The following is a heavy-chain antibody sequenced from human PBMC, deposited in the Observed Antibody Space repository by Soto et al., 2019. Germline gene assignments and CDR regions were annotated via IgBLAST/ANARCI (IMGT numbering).Heavy chain of an antibody. CDR1: GGSISSSSYY. CDR2: IYYSGST. D-gene: IGHD6-6*01. Sequence: SLTCTVSGGSISSSSYYWGWIRQPPGKGLEWIGSIYYSGSTYYNPSLKSRVTISVDTSKNQFSLKLSSVTAADTAVYYCARRRQLVPTWFDPWGQGNLVTVS. J-gene: IGHJ5*02. CDR3: ARRRQLVPTWFDP. V-gene: IGHV4-39*01.